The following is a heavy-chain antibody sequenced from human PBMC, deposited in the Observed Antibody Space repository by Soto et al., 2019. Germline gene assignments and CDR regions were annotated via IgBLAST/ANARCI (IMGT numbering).Heavy chain of an antibody. CDR1: GFTFSTHG. CDR3: AKDKGPYYDFWSGQRWFDP. Sequence: QVQLVESGGGVVHPGTSLRLSCAASGFTFSTHGMHWVRQAPGKGPEWVAVISHDGSKKYYADSVEGRFSISRDNSKNIVHLQKNNMRTEDTAVYYCAKDKGPYYDFWSGQRWFDPWGQGTLVTVSS. CDR2: ISHDGSKK. V-gene: IGHV3-30*18. J-gene: IGHJ5*02. D-gene: IGHD3-3*01.